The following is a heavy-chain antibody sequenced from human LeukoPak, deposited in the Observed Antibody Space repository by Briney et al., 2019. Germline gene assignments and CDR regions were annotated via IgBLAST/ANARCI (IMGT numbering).Heavy chain of an antibody. D-gene: IGHD3-3*01. CDR3: ASEVGYRSLGY. Sequence: GGSLRLSCAASGFTFDDNTMHWVRQTPGRGLEWVSFISWKSHRTHYADSVRGRFTVSRDNSKDSMHLEMNSLKTEDTGLYHCASEVGYRSLGYLGQGTLVTVSS. V-gene: IGHV3-43*01. CDR2: ISWKSHRT. CDR1: GFTFDDNT. J-gene: IGHJ4*02.